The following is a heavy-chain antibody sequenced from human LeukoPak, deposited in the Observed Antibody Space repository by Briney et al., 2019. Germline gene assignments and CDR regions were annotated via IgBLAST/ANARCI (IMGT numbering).Heavy chain of an antibody. CDR2: ISYDGSNK. J-gene: IGHJ3*02. D-gene: IGHD1-14*01. Sequence: PGGSLRLSCAASGFTFSSYAMHWVRQAPGKGLEWVVVISYDGSNKYYADSVKGRFTISRDNSKNTLYLQMNSLRAEDTAVYYCARDSSTGAFDNWGQGTMVTVPS. CDR3: ARDSSTGAFDN. V-gene: IGHV3-30*04. CDR1: GFTFSSYA.